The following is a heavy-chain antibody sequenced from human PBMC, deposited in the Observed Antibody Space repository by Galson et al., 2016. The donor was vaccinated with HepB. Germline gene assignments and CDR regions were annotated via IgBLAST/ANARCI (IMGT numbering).Heavy chain of an antibody. V-gene: IGHV4-39*01. D-gene: IGHD6-13*01. J-gene: IGHJ4*02. Sequence: LSLTCSVSGDSISRVGHHWGWFRQSPGMGLEYIGSIHSSGTSYYNPSLTSRVTVSADTSRNQFFLSLTRVTAADTAVYYCVRLGTAAAVANRRGSLDWGQGTLVTVSS. CDR3: VRLGTAAAVANRRGSLD. CDR1: GDSISRVGHH. CDR2: IHSSGTS.